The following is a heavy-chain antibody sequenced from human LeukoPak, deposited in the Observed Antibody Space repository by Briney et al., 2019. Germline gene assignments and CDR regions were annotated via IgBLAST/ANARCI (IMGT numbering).Heavy chain of an antibody. CDR1: GGSFSNYY. V-gene: IGHV4-34*01. D-gene: IGHD4-17*01. CDR2: INHSGST. CDR3: ARQGYADFSPRPFDY. Sequence: PSETLSLTCAVYGGSFSNYYWSWIRQPPGKGLEWIGEINHSGSTNYNPSLKSRVTISVDTSKNQFSLNLNSVTAADTAVYYCARQGYADFSPRPFDYWGQGTLVTVSS. J-gene: IGHJ4*02.